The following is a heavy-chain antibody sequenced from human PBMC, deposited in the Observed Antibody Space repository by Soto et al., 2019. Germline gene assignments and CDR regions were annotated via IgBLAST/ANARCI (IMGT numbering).Heavy chain of an antibody. CDR1: GFTFSSYA. J-gene: IGHJ6*02. Sequence: PGGSLRRSCAASGFTFSSYAMHWVRQAPGKGLEWVAVIWYDGSNKYYADSVKGRFTISRDNSKNTLYLQMNSLRAEDTAVYYCARVHVDTAMPDPNYYYYYGMDVWGQGTTVTVSS. CDR3: ARVHVDTAMPDPNYYYYYGMDV. D-gene: IGHD5-18*01. CDR2: IWYDGSNK. V-gene: IGHV3-33*08.